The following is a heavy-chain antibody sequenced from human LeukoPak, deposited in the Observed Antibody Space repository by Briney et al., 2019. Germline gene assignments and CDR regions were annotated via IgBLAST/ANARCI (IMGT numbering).Heavy chain of an antibody. D-gene: IGHD3-10*01. J-gene: IGHJ5*02. CDR1: GGSSTNYF. CDR3: ARRGPPRTMLRGVKSGWFDP. V-gene: IGHV4-34*01. CDR2: INRSAST. Sequence: LETLSLTCVLYGGSSTNYFWSWIRQPPGKGLEWIGEINRSASTNYNPSLKSQVTISIDTSKNQFSLKLSSVTAADTAVYYCARRGPPRTMLRGVKSGWFDPWGQGTLVTVSS.